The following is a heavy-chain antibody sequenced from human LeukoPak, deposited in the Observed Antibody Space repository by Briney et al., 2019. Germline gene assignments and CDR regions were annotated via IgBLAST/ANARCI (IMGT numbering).Heavy chain of an antibody. CDR2: IYPGDSDT. Sequence: PGESLKISCRGSGYSFTTYWIGWVRQMPGKGLEWMGIIYPGDSDTRYSPSFQGRVTMSADKSINTAYLQWSSLKASDTAMYYCARRQGCSSTSCPPDSWGQGTLVTVSS. CDR3: ARRQGCSSTSCPPDS. J-gene: IGHJ4*02. CDR1: GYSFTTYW. V-gene: IGHV5-51*01. D-gene: IGHD2-2*01.